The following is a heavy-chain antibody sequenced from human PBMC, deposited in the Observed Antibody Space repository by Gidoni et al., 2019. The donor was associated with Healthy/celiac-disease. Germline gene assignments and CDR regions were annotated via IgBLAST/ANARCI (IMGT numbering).Heavy chain of an antibody. CDR1: GGTFSSYA. D-gene: IGHD2-21*02. J-gene: IGHJ1*01. CDR2: IIPIFGTA. V-gene: IGHV1-69*01. Sequence: QVQLVQSGAEVKKPGSSVKVSCKASGGTFSSYAISWVRQAPGQGLEWMGGIIPIFGTANYAQKFQGRVTITADESTSTAYMELSSLRSEDTAVYYCARGGYCGGDCYPGYFQHWGQGTLVTVSS. CDR3: ARGGYCGGDCYPGYFQH.